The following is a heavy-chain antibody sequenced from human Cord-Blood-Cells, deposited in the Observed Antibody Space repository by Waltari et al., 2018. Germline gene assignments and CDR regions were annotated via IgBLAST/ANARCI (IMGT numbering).Heavy chain of an antibody. CDR1: GGSISSGGYY. CDR3: ARDRERDYGDYLGYGMDV. CDR2: IYYSWST. J-gene: IGHJ6*02. Sequence: HVQLQESGHGLGKPSQTLSLTCTVSGGSISSGGYYWTWIRQQPGPGLEWIGYIYYSWSTYYNPSLKSRVTISVDTSKNQFSLKLSSVTAADTAVYYCARDRERDYGDYLGYGMDVWGQGTTVTVSS. V-gene: IGHV4-31*03. D-gene: IGHD4-17*01.